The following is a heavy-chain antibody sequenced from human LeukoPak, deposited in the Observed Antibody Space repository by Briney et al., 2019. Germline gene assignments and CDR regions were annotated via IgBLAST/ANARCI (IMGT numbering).Heavy chain of an antibody. Sequence: PSQTLSLTCAVSGGSISSGGYSWSWIRQPPGKGLEWIGYIYHSGSTYYNPSLKSRVTISVDRSKNQFSLKLSSVTAADTAVYYCARGHDHLHIFFDYWGQGTLVTVSS. D-gene: IGHD1-14*01. CDR3: ARGHDHLHIFFDY. CDR2: IYHSGST. J-gene: IGHJ4*02. CDR1: GGSISSGGYS. V-gene: IGHV4-30-2*01.